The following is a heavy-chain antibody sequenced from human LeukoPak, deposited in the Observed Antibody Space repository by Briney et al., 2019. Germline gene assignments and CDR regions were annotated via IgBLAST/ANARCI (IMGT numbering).Heavy chain of an antibody. CDR1: GFTFSSYA. D-gene: IGHD3-10*01. J-gene: IGHJ4*02. CDR3: ANSPPGELLWFGELFRFDY. CDR2: FSGSGGST. V-gene: IGHV3-23*01. Sequence: GGSLRLSCAASGFTFSSYAMSWVRQAPGKGLEWVSSFSGSGGSTYYADSVKGRFTISRDNSKNTLYLQMNSLRAEDTAVYYCANSPPGELLWFGELFRFDYWGQGTLVTVSS.